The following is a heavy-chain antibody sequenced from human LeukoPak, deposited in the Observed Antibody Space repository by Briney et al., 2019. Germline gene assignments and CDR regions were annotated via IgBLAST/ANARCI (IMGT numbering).Heavy chain of an antibody. CDR3: ATVPSRYSNPFDY. CDR2: IYTSGST. Sequence: PSQTLSLTCTVSGGSISSGSYYWSWIRQPAGKGLEWIGHIYTSGSTNYNPSLKSRVTISVDTSKNQFSLKLSSVTAADTAVYYCATVPSRYSNPFDYWGQGTLVTVSS. D-gene: IGHD6-13*01. CDR1: GGSISSGSYY. J-gene: IGHJ4*02. V-gene: IGHV4-61*09.